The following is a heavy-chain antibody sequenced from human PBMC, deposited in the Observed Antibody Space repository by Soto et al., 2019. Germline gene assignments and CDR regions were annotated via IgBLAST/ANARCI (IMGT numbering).Heavy chain of an antibody. CDR2: ISSNGGST. CDR1: GFTFSSYS. V-gene: IGHV3-64*04. D-gene: IGHD1-1*01. CDR3: AKETGIRGGGAFDI. Sequence: GSLRLSCSASGFTFSSYSMHWVRQAPGKGLEYVSVISSNGGSTYYADSVKGRFTISRDNSKNTLYLQMNSLRAEDTAVYYCAKETGIRGGGAFDIWGQGTMVTVS. J-gene: IGHJ3*02.